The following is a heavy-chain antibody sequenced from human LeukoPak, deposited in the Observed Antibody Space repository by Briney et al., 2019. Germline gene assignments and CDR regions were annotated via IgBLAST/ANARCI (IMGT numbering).Heavy chain of an antibody. CDR1: GFSLDDFA. J-gene: IGHJ3*01. CDR3: IKDLRLDLHLDTFEV. Sequence: GGSLRLSCAASGFSLDDFAMHWVRQAPGKGLEWVSSICWDSGSRVYADSVKGRFTISRDNAKNSLFLRMNSLRAEDTALYYCIKDLRLDLHLDTFEVWGQGTMVTVSS. D-gene: IGHD1-7*01. CDR2: ICWDSGSR. V-gene: IGHV3-9*01.